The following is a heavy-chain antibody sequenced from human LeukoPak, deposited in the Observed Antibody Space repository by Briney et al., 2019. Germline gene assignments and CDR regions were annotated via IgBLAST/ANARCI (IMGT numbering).Heavy chain of an antibody. CDR2: INHSGST. V-gene: IGHV4-34*01. CDR1: GGSFSGYY. J-gene: IGHJ3*02. Sequence: SETLSLTCAVYGGSFSGYYWSWIRQPPGKGLEWIGEINHSGSTNYNPSLKSRVTISVDTSKNQFSLKPSSVTAADTAVYYCARGLGSGRHAFDIWGQGTMVTVSS. D-gene: IGHD3-10*01. CDR3: ARGLGSGRHAFDI.